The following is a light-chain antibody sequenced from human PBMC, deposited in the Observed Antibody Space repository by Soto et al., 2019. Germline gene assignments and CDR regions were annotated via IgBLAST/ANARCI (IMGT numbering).Light chain of an antibody. CDR3: SSYAGSSWV. CDR1: SSDVGVYNY. CDR2: DVS. J-gene: IGLJ3*02. V-gene: IGLV2-8*01. Sequence: QSVLTQPPSVSGSPGQSVTISCTGTSSDVGVYNYVSWYQQHPGKAPKLMIYDVSKRPSGVPYRFSGSKSGNAASLTLSGLQGEDEADYYCSSYAGSSWVFGGGTKVTVL.